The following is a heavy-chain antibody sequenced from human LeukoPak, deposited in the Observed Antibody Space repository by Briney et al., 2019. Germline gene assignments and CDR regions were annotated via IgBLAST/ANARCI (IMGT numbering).Heavy chain of an antibody. CDR1: GFSFSDYY. CDR2: VQKDGGEK. V-gene: IGHV3-7*01. J-gene: IGHJ4*02. Sequence: GGSLRLSCEASGFSFSDYYMDWVRQAPGKGLEWVANVQKDGGEKQYVDSVKGRFTISRDNAKNLVYLQLNNLRAEDTAVYYCATSTMGAGYFDDWGQGTLVTVSS. D-gene: IGHD3-16*01. CDR3: ATSTMGAGYFDD.